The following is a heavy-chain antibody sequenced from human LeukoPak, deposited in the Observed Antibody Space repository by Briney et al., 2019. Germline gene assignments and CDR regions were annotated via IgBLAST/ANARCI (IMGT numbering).Heavy chain of an antibody. Sequence: PGGSLRLSCAASGFTFSSYGMHWVRQAPGKGLEWVAFIRYDGSNKYYADSVKGRFTISRDNAKNSLYLQMNSLRAEDTAAYYCARVDRCSGGSCYHYFDYWGQGTLVTVSS. V-gene: IGHV3-30*02. J-gene: IGHJ4*02. CDR1: GFTFSSYG. CDR3: ARVDRCSGGSCYHYFDY. D-gene: IGHD2-15*01. CDR2: IRYDGSNK.